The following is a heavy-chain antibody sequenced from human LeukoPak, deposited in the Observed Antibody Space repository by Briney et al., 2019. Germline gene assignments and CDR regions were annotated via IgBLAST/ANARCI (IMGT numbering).Heavy chain of an antibody. V-gene: IGHV3-23*01. D-gene: IGHD3-16*01. CDR2: ISGSGGST. CDR3: AKDRDDYVWGSYLGAFDI. J-gene: IGHJ3*02. CDR1: GFTFSSYA. Sequence: GESLRLSCAASGFTFSSYAMSWVRQAPGKGLEWVSLISGSGGSTYYADSVKGRFTISRDNSKNTLYLQMNSLRAENTAVFYCAKDRDDYVWGSYLGAFDIWGQGTMVTVSS.